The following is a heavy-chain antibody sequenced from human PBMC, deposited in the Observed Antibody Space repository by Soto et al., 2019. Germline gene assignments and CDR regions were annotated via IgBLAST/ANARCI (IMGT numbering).Heavy chain of an antibody. CDR1: GGSISSGDYY. D-gene: IGHD6-13*01. CDR3: ARERAAAGQEDYYYGMDV. CDR2: IYYSGST. V-gene: IGHV4-30-4*01. Sequence: SETLSLTCTVSGGSISSGDYYWSWIRQPPGKGLEWIGYIYYSGSTYYNPSLKSRVTISVDTSKNQFSLKLSSVTAADTAVYYCARERAAAGQEDYYYGMDVWGQGTTVTVSS. J-gene: IGHJ6*02.